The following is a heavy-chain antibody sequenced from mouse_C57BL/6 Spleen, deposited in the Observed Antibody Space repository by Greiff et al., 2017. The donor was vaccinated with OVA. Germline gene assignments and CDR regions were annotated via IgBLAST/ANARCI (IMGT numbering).Heavy chain of an antibody. V-gene: IGHV5-16*01. CDR2: INYDGSST. Sequence: EVHLVESEGGLVQPGSSMKLSCTASGFTFSDYYMAWVRQVPEKGLEWVANINYDGSSTYYLDSLKSRFIISRDNAKNILYLQMSSLKSEDTATYYCAREGYYSNLYYAMDYWGQGTSVTVSS. D-gene: IGHD2-5*01. CDR1: GFTFSDYY. J-gene: IGHJ4*01. CDR3: AREGYYSNLYYAMDY.